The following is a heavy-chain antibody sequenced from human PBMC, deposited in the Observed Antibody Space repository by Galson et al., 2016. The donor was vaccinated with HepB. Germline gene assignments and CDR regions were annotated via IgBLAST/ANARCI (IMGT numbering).Heavy chain of an antibody. Sequence: SVKVSCKASGGTFSRYVISWVRQAPGQGLEWMGGIITMFGTAKYAQKFQGRVTITADESTSTVYMELSSLRSEDTAVYYCARDDGIPMAGTTYFRYYAMDVWGQGTTVTVAS. CDR3: ARDDGIPMAGTTYFRYYAMDV. CDR1: GGTFSRYV. V-gene: IGHV1-69*13. D-gene: IGHD6-19*01. J-gene: IGHJ6*02. CDR2: IITMFGTA.